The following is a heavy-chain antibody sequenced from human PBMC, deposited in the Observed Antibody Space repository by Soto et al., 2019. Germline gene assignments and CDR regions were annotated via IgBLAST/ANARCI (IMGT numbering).Heavy chain of an antibody. V-gene: IGHV2-5*02. CDR1: EISLSTSGVG. D-gene: IGHD3-22*01. Sequence: SGHTMVNPTQTLTLTCTFSEISLSTSGVGVGWIRQPPGKALEWLALIYWDDDKRYSPSLKSRHTITKDTSKNQVVLTMTNMDLVDTATYYWAQSLYYCLFHYWGQGTLVTVCS. J-gene: IGHJ4*02. CDR2: IYWDDDK. CDR3: AQSLYYCLFHY.